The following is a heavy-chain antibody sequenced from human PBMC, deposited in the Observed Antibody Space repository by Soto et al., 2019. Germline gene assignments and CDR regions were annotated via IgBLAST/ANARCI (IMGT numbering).Heavy chain of an antibody. Sequence: SETLSLTCTVSGGSISSSSYYWGWIRQPPGKGLEWIGCIYYSGSTYYNPSLKSRVTISVDTSKNQFSLKLSSVTAADTAVYYCARHERGYSGYDPVYGMDVWGQGTTVTVSS. J-gene: IGHJ6*02. CDR3: ARHERGYSGYDPVYGMDV. D-gene: IGHD5-12*01. V-gene: IGHV4-39*01. CDR1: GGSISSSSYY. CDR2: IYYSGST.